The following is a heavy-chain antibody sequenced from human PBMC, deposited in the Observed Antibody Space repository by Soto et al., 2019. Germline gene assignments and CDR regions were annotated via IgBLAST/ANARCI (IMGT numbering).Heavy chain of an antibody. Sequence: QVQLVQSGPEVKKTGASVKVSCKASGYIFTYYGLSWVRQAPGQGLEWMGWISTYNGDTRIAQQFQDRVTMNTDSSTNTAYMELKSPRSDDTALYFCARDTRNGVVIMDSWGQGTLVAVSS. CDR2: ISTYNGDT. V-gene: IGHV1-18*01. CDR1: GYIFTYYG. D-gene: IGHD3-3*01. J-gene: IGHJ5*02. CDR3: ARDTRNGVVIMDS.